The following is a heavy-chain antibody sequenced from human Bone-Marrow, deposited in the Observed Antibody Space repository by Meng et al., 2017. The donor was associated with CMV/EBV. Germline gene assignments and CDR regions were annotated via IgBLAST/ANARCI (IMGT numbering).Heavy chain of an antibody. CDR3: ARDKSGSVPFDY. CDR2: ISAYNGNT. J-gene: IGHJ4*02. Sequence: SCKASGYTFTRYGISWVRQAPGQGLEWMGWISAYNGNTNYAQKLQGRVTMTTDTSTSTAYMELRSLRSDDTAVYYCARDKSGSVPFDYWGQGTLVTVSS. V-gene: IGHV1-18*01. CDR1: GYTFTRYG. D-gene: IGHD3-10*01.